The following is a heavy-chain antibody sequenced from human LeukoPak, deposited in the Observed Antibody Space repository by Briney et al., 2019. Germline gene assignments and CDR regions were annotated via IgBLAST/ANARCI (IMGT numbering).Heavy chain of an antibody. CDR2: VYISGNT. J-gene: IGHJ4*02. V-gene: IGHV4-61*02. CDR3: ARDSSRRTYFDY. CDR1: GGSIKAGGYS. Sequence: SETLSLTCTVSGGSIKAGGYSWTWIRQPAGKGLEWIGRVYISGNTDQNPSLKSRVTVSMDSSKNQFSLKLSSVTAADTAVYYCARDSSRRTYFDYWGQGTLVTVSS. D-gene: IGHD6-13*01.